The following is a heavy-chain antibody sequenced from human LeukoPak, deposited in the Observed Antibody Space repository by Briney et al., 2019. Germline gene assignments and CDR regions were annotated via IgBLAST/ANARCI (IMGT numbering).Heavy chain of an antibody. CDR1: GFTFSNSW. CDR3: ARDES. Sequence: GGSLRLSCAASGFTFSNSWMSWVRQAPGKGLEWVANIKEDGSEKYCVDSVEGRFTISRDNAKNSLYLQMNSLGAEDTAVYYCARDESWGQGTLVTVSS. V-gene: IGHV3-7*03. CDR2: IKEDGSEK. J-gene: IGHJ5*02.